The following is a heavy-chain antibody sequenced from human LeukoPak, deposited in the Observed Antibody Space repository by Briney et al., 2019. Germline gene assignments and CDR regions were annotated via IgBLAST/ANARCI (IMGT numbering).Heavy chain of an antibody. V-gene: IGHV3-30-3*01. CDR3: ARMAVEGYDSSGFVNWFDP. D-gene: IGHD3-22*01. Sequence: QAGGSLRLSCAASGFTFSSYAMHWVRQAPGKGLEWVAVISYDGSNKYYADSVKGRFTISRDNSKNTLYLQMNSLRAEDTAVYYCARMAVEGYDSSGFVNWFDPWGQGTLVTVSS. CDR1: GFTFSSYA. CDR2: ISYDGSNK. J-gene: IGHJ5*02.